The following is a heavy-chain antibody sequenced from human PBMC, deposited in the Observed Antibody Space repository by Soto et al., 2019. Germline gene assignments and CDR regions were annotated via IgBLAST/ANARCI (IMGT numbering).Heavy chain of an antibody. Sequence: SETLSLTCTVSGGSVSSGSYYWSWIRQPPGKGLEWIGYIYYSGSTNYTPSLKSRVTISVDTSKNQFSLKLSSVTAADTAVYYCARVVVVAATRNWFDPWGQGTLVTVSS. J-gene: IGHJ5*02. CDR3: ARVVVVAATRNWFDP. D-gene: IGHD2-15*01. V-gene: IGHV4-61*01. CDR1: GGSVSSGSYY. CDR2: IYYSGST.